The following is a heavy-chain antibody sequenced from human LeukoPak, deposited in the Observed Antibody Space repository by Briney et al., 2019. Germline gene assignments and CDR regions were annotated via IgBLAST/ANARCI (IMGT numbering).Heavy chain of an antibody. Sequence: ASVKVSCNASGYTFTSYAMNWVRQAPGQGLEWMGWINTNTGNPTYAQGFTGRFVFSLDTSVSTAYLQISSLKAEDTAVYYCARVRGDYDFWSGYSPFLDYWGQGTLVTVSS. D-gene: IGHD3-3*01. CDR1: GYTFTSYA. J-gene: IGHJ4*02. CDR2: INTNTGNP. V-gene: IGHV7-4-1*02. CDR3: ARVRGDYDFWSGYSPFLDY.